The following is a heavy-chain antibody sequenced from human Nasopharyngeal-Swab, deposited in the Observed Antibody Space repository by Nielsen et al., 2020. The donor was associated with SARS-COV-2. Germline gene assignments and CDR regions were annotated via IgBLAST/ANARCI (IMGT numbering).Heavy chain of an antibody. V-gene: IGHV3-9*01. J-gene: IGHJ4*02. D-gene: IGHD1-26*01. CDR1: GFTFDDYA. CDR3: AREESGSYYPFFDY. Sequence: SLKISCAASGFTFDDYAMHWVRQAPGKGLEWVSGISWNSGSIGYADSVKGRFTISRDNAKNSLYLQMNSLRAEDTAVYYCAREESGSYYPFFDYWGQGTLVTVSS. CDR2: ISWNSGSI.